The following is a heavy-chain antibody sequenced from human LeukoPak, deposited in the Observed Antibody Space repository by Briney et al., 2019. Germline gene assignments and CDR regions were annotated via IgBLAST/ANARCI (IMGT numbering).Heavy chain of an antibody. V-gene: IGHV4-59*08. Sequence: SATLSLTCTVSGVSISSYSWSWVRQAPGKGLEWVGYIHYSSTTNYNPSFKSRGSISVDTSKTQISLRLSSVTAADTPVYYGARHGSGDDTWLDVWGQGCTVTVSS. CDR1: GVSISSYS. CDR2: IHYSSTT. D-gene: IGHD3-10*01. J-gene: IGHJ6*01. CDR3: ARHGSGDDTWLDV.